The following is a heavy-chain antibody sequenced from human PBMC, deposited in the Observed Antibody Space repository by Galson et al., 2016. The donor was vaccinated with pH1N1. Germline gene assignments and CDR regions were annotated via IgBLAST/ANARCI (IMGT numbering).Heavy chain of an antibody. J-gene: IGHJ4*02. V-gene: IGHV3-23*01. Sequence: SLRLSCAASGFTFGDYAMRWVRQAPGKGLEYVSSISTSSGTTYCGDSVRGRFTISRDNSKNTVYLQMNSLRAEDTAIYYCTKARVGNYYFDYWGQGSLVTVSS. CDR2: ISTSSGTT. CDR1: GFTFGDYA. D-gene: IGHD1-7*01. CDR3: TKARVGNYYFDY.